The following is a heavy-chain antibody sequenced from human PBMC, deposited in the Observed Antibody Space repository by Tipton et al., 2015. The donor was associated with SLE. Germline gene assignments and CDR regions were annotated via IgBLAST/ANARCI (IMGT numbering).Heavy chain of an antibody. CDR3: ARLLLKPSRCMDV. CDR1: GFSFSSSW. CDR2: INSDGSSP. V-gene: IGHV3-74*01. J-gene: IGHJ6*03. Sequence: SLRLSCAASGFSFSSSWMHWVRQAPGKGLVWVSRINSDGSSPTYADPVKGRFTISRDNAKNSLYLQMSSLRAEDTAVYYCARLLLKPSRCMDVWGKGTTVTVSS. D-gene: IGHD2-15*01.